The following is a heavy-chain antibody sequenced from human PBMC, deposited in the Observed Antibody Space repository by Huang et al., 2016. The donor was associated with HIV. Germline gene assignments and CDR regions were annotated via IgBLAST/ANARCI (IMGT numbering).Heavy chain of an antibody. D-gene: IGHD3-9*01. CDR1: GGIFSSHS. V-gene: IGHV1-69*01. Sequence: QVQLVQSGAEVKKPGSSVKVSCKASGGIFSSHSFSWVRQAPGQGLKWKVGSIPMFGTTNYAQKFQDRVTITADESTSTAYMELSSLRFEDTAVYYCAKAKAHYNIMTGYFSFDHWGQGTLVTVSS. J-gene: IGHJ4*02. CDR2: SIPMFGTT. CDR3: AKAKAHYNIMTGYFSFDH.